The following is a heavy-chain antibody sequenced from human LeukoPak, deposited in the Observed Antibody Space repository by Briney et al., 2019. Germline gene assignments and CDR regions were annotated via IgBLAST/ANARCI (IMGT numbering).Heavy chain of an antibody. CDR1: GYSISSGYY. V-gene: IGHV4-38-2*01. CDR2: IYHSVT. Sequence: SETLSLTCAVSGYSISSGYYWGWIRQPPGKGLEWIGNIYHSVTYYHPSFKSRVTISVDTSKNQFSLKLSSVTAADTAVYYCATKVEVHYLTTGLQYWGQGTLVTVSS. D-gene: IGHD3-9*01. CDR3: ATKVEVHYLTTGLQY. J-gene: IGHJ1*01.